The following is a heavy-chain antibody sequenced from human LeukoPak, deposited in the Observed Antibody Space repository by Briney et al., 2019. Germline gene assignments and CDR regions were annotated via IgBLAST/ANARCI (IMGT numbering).Heavy chain of an antibody. Sequence: GGSLRLSCAASGFTFSSYGMGWVRQAPGRGLEWVSSVSGSGDSIYYADSVKGRFTISRDNSKNTLHLQMNSLRADDTAVYYCAKRAHSENYYAAFDIWGQGTIVTVSS. CDR3: AKRAHSENYYAAFDI. CDR2: VSGSGDSI. J-gene: IGHJ3*02. V-gene: IGHV3-23*01. D-gene: IGHD3-3*01. CDR1: GFTFSSYG.